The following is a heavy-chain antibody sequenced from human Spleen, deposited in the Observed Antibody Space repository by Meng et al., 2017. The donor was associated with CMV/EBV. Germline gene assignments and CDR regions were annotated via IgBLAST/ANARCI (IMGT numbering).Heavy chain of an antibody. Sequence: ASVKVSCKASGYTFTSYYMHWVRQAPGQGLEWMGIINPSGGSTSYAQKFQGRVTMTRDTSTSTAYMELSSLRSEDTAVYYCARGSGDIVVVPAAGYYYYGMDVWGQGTTVTVSS. V-gene: IGHV1-46*01. J-gene: IGHJ6*02. D-gene: IGHD2-2*01. CDR3: ARGSGDIVVVPAAGYYYYGMDV. CDR2: INPSGGST. CDR1: GYTFTSYY.